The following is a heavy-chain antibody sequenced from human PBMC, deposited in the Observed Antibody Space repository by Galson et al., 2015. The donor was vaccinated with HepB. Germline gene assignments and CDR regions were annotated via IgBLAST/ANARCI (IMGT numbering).Heavy chain of an antibody. D-gene: IGHD2-15*01. J-gene: IGHJ4*02. CDR2: VSHDGNFK. Sequence: SLRLSCAASGFTFSNYGMHWVRQAPGKGLEWVAVVSHDGNFKDYADSVKGRFTISRDDSKKTMYLQMNSLGAEDTAVYHCATEDCIGGLRLGHWGQGTLVTVSS. V-gene: IGHV3-30*03. CDR3: ATEDCIGGLRLGH. CDR1: GFTFSNYG.